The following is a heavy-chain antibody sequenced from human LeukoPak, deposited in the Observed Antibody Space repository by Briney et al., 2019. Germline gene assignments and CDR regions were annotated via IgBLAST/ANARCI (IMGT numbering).Heavy chain of an antibody. D-gene: IGHD1-26*01. V-gene: IGHV1-2*02. CDR2: INPNSGGT. Sequence: ASVKVSCKASGYTFTGYYMHWVRQAPGQGLEWMGWINPNSGGTNYAQKFQGRVTMTRDTSISTAYMELSRLRSEDTAVYYCARDLSRYSGSFTADYYFDYWGQGTLVTVSS. CDR1: GYTFTGYY. J-gene: IGHJ4*02. CDR3: ARDLSRYSGSFTADYYFDY.